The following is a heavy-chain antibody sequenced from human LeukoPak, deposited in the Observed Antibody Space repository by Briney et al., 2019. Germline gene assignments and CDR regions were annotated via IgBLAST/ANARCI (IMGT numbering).Heavy chain of an antibody. CDR2: IYYSGST. J-gene: IGHJ4*02. CDR3: ARTYGDSGY. V-gene: IGHV4-30-4*08. D-gene: IGHD4-17*01. CDR1: GGSISSGDYH. Sequence: PSETLSLTFAVSGGSISSGDYHWTWIRQPPGKGLEWIGFIYYSGSTYYNPSLRSRVSISRDTSKNQFSLTLSSVTAADTAVYYCARTYGDSGYWGQGTLVTVSS.